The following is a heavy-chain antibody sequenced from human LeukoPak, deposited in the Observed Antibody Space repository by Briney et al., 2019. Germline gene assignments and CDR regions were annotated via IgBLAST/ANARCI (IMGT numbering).Heavy chain of an antibody. J-gene: IGHJ4*02. Sequence: KPSETLSPTCAVYGGSFSGYYWSWIRQPPGKGLEWIGEINHSGSTNYNPSLKSRVTISVDTSKNQFSLKLSSVTAADTAVYYCARATKRWLQKRHVYFDYWGQGTLVTVSS. CDR2: INHSGST. CDR3: ARATKRWLQKRHVYFDY. D-gene: IGHD5-24*01. CDR1: GGSFSGYY. V-gene: IGHV4-34*01.